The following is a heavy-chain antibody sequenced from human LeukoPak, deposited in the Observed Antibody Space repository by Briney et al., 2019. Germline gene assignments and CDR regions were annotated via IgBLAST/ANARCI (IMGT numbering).Heavy chain of an antibody. J-gene: IGHJ4*02. V-gene: IGHV3-48*03. D-gene: IGHD1-26*01. CDR3: AKDMGEDGSYYLDY. Sequence: GGSLRLSCAASGFTFSSYEMNWVRQAPGKGLEWVSYISSSGSTIYYADSVKGRFTISRDNAKNSLYLQMNSLRAEDTAVYYCAKDMGEDGSYYLDYWGQGTLVTVSS. CDR2: ISSSGSTI. CDR1: GFTFSSYE.